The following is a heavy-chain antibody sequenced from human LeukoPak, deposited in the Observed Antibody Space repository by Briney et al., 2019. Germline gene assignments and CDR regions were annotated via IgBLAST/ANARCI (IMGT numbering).Heavy chain of an antibody. V-gene: IGHV4-34*01. CDR1: GGSFSGYY. D-gene: IGHD6-19*01. J-gene: IGHJ4*02. Sequence: SETLSLTCAVYGGSFSGYYWSWIRQPPGKGLEWIGEINHSGSTNYNPSLKSRVTISVDTSKNQFSLKLSSVTAADTAVYYCARSIAVAGKRGLDYWGQGTLVTVSS. CDR2: INHSGST. CDR3: ARSIAVAGKRGLDY.